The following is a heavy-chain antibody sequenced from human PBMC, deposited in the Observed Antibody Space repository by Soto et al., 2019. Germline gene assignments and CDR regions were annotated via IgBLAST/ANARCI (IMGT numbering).Heavy chain of an antibody. CDR3: ARSSLGYCSGGSCYGYNWFDP. J-gene: IGHJ5*02. CDR2: ISAYNGNT. D-gene: IGHD2-15*01. V-gene: IGHV1-18*01. CDR1: GYTFTSYG. Sequence: QVQLVQSGAEVKKPGASVKVSCKASGYTFTSYGISWVRQAPGQGLEWMGWISAYNGNTNYAQKLQGRVTMTTDTSTSTAYMELRSLRSDDTAMYYCARSSLGYCSGGSCYGYNWFDPWGQGTLVTVSS.